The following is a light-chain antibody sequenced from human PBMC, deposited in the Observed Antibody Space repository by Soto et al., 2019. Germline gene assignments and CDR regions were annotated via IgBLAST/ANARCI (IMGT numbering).Light chain of an antibody. CDR1: SSNIGAGYD. CDR2: GDS. V-gene: IGLV1-40*01. CDR3: QSYDSRLSGSDV. J-gene: IGLJ1*01. Sequence: QLVLTQPPSVSGAPGQRVTISCTGSSSNIGAGYDVNWYQQLPGTAPKLLIFGDSNRPSGVPDRFSGSKSSTSASLAITGLQADDEADYYCQSYDSRLSGSDVFGAGTKLTVL.